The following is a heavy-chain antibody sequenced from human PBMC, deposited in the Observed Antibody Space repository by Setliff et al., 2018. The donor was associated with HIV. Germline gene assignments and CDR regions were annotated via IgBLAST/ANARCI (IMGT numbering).Heavy chain of an antibody. J-gene: IGHJ4*02. V-gene: IGHV1-18*01. D-gene: IGHD5-12*01. CDR3: ARGKTWLRFLDY. CDR2: INAGDDNT. CDR1: GGTFSSYA. Sequence: ASVKVSCKASGGTFSSYAISWVRQAPGQGLEWMGYINAGDDNTRYSEKFQGRVTVTMDTSTSTAYMELRSLKSDDTAVYYCARGKTWLRFLDYWGQGTLVTVSS.